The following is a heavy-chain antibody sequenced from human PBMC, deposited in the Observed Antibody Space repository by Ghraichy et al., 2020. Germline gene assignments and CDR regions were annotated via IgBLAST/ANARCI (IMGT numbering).Heavy chain of an antibody. CDR2: IFYSGNT. J-gene: IGHJ4*02. Sequence: SETLSLTCTVSGGSISTTSYHWGWVRQPPGKGLEWIGSIFYSGNTYYSPSLQSRVTISVDTSKNRFSLTLSSMTAADTAVYFCTREAAGAVDYWGQGTLVTVSS. D-gene: IGHD6-25*01. V-gene: IGHV4-39*02. CDR3: TREAAGAVDY. CDR1: GGSISTTSYH.